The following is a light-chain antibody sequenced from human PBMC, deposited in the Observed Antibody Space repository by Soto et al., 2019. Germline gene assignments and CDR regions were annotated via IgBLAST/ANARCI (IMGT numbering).Light chain of an antibody. V-gene: IGLV2-8*01. J-gene: IGLJ3*02. CDR2: EDT. Sequence: QSARTQPPSASGSPGQSVTISCTGTSSDVGGYNYVSWYQQHPGKAPKLIIYEDTKRPSGVPDRFTGSKSGNTASLTVSGLQAEDEADYYCSSYAGSNNWAVFGGGTKLTVL. CDR1: SSDVGGYNY. CDR3: SSYAGSNNWAV.